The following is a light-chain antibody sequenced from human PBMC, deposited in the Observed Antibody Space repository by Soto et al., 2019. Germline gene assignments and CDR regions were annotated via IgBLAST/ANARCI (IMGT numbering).Light chain of an antibody. J-gene: IGKJ1*01. CDR2: DAS. CDR1: QFVSSY. V-gene: IGKV3-11*01. CDR3: QQRSNWSTT. Sequence: EIVLTQSPATLSLSPGEGATLSCRASQFVSSYLAWYQQKPGQAPRLLIYDASKRATGIPARFSGSGSGTDFTLTISSLEPEDFAVYFCQQRSNWSTTLGQGTKVDIK.